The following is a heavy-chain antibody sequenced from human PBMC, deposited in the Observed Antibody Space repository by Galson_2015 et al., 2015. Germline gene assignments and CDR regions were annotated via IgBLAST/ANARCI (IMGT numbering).Heavy chain of an antibody. D-gene: IGHD3-3*01. CDR1: GFTFSSYE. Sequence: SLRLSCAASGFTFSSYEMNWVRQAPGKGLEWVSYISSSGSTIYYADFVKGRFTISRDNAKNSLYLQMNSLRAEDTAVYYCARLYDFWSGYHDWGQGTLVTVSS. V-gene: IGHV3-48*03. CDR3: ARLYDFWSGYHD. J-gene: IGHJ4*02. CDR2: ISSSGSTI.